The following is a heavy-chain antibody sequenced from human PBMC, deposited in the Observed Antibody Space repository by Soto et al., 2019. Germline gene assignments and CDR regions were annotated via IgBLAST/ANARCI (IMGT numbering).Heavy chain of an antibody. D-gene: IGHD7-27*01. V-gene: IGHV1-69*01. CDR2: IVPIFGTF. CDR1: GGTFGRNT. J-gene: IGHJ4*02. CDR3: ARDLNWALDY. Sequence: QVHLVQSAAEVKKPGSSVRVSCTVSGGTFGRNTIVWVRQAPEQGLDCMGHIVPIFGTFKYAQKFQGRVTFTADESTTTAYMDLSSLTSEDTAVYFCARDLNWALDYWGQGTLVTVSS.